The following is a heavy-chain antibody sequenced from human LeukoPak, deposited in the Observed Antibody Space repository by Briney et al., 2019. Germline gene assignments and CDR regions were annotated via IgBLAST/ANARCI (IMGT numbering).Heavy chain of an antibody. J-gene: IGHJ4*02. V-gene: IGHV4-39*01. CDR3: ARNLGQTWGTVTTDLWYFDH. CDR2: ISYSGNA. Sequence: SETLSLTCTVSGASIITTNYYWGWIRQPPGKGLEWIGSISYSGNAYYNPSLSSRLSISMDASKNQFSLKVRSVTAADTAVYYCARNLGQTWGTVTTDLWYFDHWGQGTLVPVSS. D-gene: IGHD4-11*01. CDR1: GASIITTNYY.